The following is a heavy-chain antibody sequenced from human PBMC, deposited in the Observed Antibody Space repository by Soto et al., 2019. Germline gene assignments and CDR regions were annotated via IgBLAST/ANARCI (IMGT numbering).Heavy chain of an antibody. CDR2: INPNSGGT. J-gene: IGHJ5*02. V-gene: IGHV1-2*04. D-gene: IGHD3-16*01. Sequence: QVQLVQSGAEVKKPGASVKVSCKASGYTFTGYYMHWVRQAPGQGLEWMGWINPNSGGTNYAQKFQGWVTMTRDTPMSTADMELSRLKSDETAVYYCARGGGSDSTTGFGNWFDPWGQGSLVTVTS. CDR1: GYTFTGYY. CDR3: ARGGGSDSTTGFGNWFDP.